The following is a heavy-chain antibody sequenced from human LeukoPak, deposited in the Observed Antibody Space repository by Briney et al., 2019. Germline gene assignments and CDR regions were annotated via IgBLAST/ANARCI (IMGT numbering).Heavy chain of an antibody. J-gene: IGHJ4*02. D-gene: IGHD4-17*01. CDR3: ASYPATVTTQAVPY. CDR2: IWYDGSNK. Sequence: GGSLRLSCAASGFTFSSYGMHWVRQAPGKGLEWVAVIWYDGSNKYYADSVKGRFTISRDNSKNTLYLQMNSLRAEDTAVYYCASYPATVTTQAVPYWGQGTLVTVSS. V-gene: IGHV3-33*01. CDR1: GFTFSSYG.